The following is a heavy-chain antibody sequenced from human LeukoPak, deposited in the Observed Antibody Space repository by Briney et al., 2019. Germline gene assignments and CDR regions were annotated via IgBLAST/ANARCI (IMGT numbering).Heavy chain of an antibody. J-gene: IGHJ4*02. V-gene: IGHV4-59*01. CDR2: MQSSGIS. CDR1: GGSISTYH. D-gene: IGHD5-18*01. Sequence: SGTLSLTCSVSGGSISTYHWNWIRKPPGKGLEWIGYMQSSGISNYSPSLKSRVTIFVDTSKNQFVLNLSSVTAADTAVYYCARDKQHSYGRYFDHWGQGMLVTVSS. CDR3: ARDKQHSYGRYFDH.